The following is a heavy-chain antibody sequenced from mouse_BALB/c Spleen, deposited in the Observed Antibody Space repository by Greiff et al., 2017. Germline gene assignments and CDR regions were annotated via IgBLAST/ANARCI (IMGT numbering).Heavy chain of an antibody. CDR2: ISSGGST. Sequence: EVQLVESGGGLVKPGGSLKLSCAASGFTFSSYAMSWVRQTPEKRLEWVASISSGGSTYYPDSVKGRFTISRDNARNILYLQMSSLRSEDTAMYYCANYDLFAYWGQGTLVTVSA. CDR3: ANYDLFAY. V-gene: IGHV5-6-5*01. D-gene: IGHD2-4*01. CDR1: GFTFSSYA. J-gene: IGHJ3*01.